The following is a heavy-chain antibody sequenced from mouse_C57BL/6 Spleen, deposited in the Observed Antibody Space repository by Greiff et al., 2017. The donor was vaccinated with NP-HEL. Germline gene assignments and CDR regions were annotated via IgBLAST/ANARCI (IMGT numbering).Heavy chain of an antibody. Sequence: QVQLQQPGTELVKPGASVKLSCKASGYTFTSYWMHWVKQRPGQGLEWIGNINPSNGGTNYNEKFKSKATLTADKSSSTAYMQLSSLTSADSAVYYCARARGVLQYFYAMGYWGQGASVTVSS. D-gene: IGHD5-1*01. V-gene: IGHV1-53*01. CDR2: INPSNGGT. CDR1: GYTFTSYW. J-gene: IGHJ4*01. CDR3: ARARGVLQYFYAMGY.